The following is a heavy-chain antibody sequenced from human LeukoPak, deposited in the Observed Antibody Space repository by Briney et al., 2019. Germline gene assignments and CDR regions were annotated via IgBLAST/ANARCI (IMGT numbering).Heavy chain of an antibody. V-gene: IGHV3-66*01. Sequence: LSGGSLRLSCAASGFTVSSNYMSWVRQALGKGLEWVSVIYSGGSTYYADSVKGRFTISRDNSKNTFYLQMNSLRAEDTAVYYCAGSLAYCGGDCRLGDYWGQGTLVTVSS. D-gene: IGHD2-21*02. J-gene: IGHJ4*02. CDR1: GFTVSSNY. CDR2: IYSGGST. CDR3: AGSLAYCGGDCRLGDY.